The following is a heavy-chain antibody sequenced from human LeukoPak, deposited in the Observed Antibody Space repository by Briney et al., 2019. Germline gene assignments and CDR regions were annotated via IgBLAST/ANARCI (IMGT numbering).Heavy chain of an antibody. CDR3: ARRYCSGGSCPLVWFDP. CDR1: GGSISSSSYY. Sequence: SETLSLTCTVSGGSISSSSYYWGWIRQPPGKGLEWIGSIYYSGSTYYNPSLKSRVTISVDTSKNQFSLKLSSVTAADTAVYYCARRYCSGGSCPLVWFDPWGQGTLVTVSS. V-gene: IGHV4-39*01. CDR2: IYYSGST. D-gene: IGHD2-15*01. J-gene: IGHJ5*02.